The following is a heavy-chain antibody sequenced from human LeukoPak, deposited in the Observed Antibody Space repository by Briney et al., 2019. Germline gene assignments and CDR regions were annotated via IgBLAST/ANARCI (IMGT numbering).Heavy chain of an antibody. J-gene: IGHJ4*02. Sequence: PGGSLRLSCAASGFTFSSYAMSWVRQAPGKGLEWVSGISWNSGSIGYADSVKGRFTISRDNAKNSLYLQMNSLRAEDTALYYCAKDQSGENDYWGQGTLVTVSS. CDR1: GFTFSSYA. CDR3: AKDQSGENDY. D-gene: IGHD3-3*01. V-gene: IGHV3-9*01. CDR2: ISWNSGSI.